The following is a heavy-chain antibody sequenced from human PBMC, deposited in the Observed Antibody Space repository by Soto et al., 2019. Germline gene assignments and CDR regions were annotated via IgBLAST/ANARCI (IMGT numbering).Heavy chain of an antibody. CDR1: GDSIGSSDFY. J-gene: IGHJ4*02. V-gene: IGHV4-39*01. Sequence: QLQLQESGPGLVKPSETLSLTCTVSGDSIGSSDFYWGWIRQPPGRGLEWIGDFYSGGRTYYNTSLKSRVAISVDTAKNQFSLTLSSVTAADTAVYFCARRGNSDYWGQGTLVTVSS. D-gene: IGHD4-4*01. CDR3: ARRGNSDY. CDR2: FYSGGRT.